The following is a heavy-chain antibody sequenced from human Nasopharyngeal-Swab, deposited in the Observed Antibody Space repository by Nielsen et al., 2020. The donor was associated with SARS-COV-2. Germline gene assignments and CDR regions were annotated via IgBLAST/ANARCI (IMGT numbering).Heavy chain of an antibody. Sequence: WVRQAPGQSLEWMGWINGDTGNTKYPEKFQGRVTITRDRSTKTAYVELRSLRSEDTAVYYCARERPEHYFDLWGPGTLVTVSS. D-gene: IGHD2-21*01. CDR2: INGDTGNT. CDR3: ARERPEHYFDL. J-gene: IGHJ4*02. V-gene: IGHV1-3*01.